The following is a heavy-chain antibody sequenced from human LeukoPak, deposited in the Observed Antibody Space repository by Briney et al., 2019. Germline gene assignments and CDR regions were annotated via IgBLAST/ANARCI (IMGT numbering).Heavy chain of an antibody. CDR3: AKVSRGIATTSPKYFDY. Sequence: GGSLRLSCAASGFTFSNYAMSWVRQAPGKGLDWVSTISGSGGGTYYADSVKGRFTISRDNSKNTLYLQMNSLRVEDTAVYYCAKVSRGIATTSPKYFDYWGQGTLVTVSS. J-gene: IGHJ4*02. CDR2: ISGSGGGT. D-gene: IGHD6-13*01. V-gene: IGHV3-23*01. CDR1: GFTFSNYA.